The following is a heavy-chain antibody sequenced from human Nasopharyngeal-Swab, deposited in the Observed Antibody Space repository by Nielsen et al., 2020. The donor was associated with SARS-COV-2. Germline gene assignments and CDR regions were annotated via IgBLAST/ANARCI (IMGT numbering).Heavy chain of an antibody. CDR2: ISSSRTTI. Sequence: GESLKISCEASGFTLDTYSMNWVRQAPGKGLEWVSYISSSRTTIYYADSVKGRFTISRDDAKNSLYLQMNSLKVDDTAVYYCARRNPWGWDFDYWGHGTLVTVSS. CDR3: ARRNPWGWDFDY. D-gene: IGHD3-16*01. CDR1: GFTLDTYS. J-gene: IGHJ4*01. V-gene: IGHV3-48*04.